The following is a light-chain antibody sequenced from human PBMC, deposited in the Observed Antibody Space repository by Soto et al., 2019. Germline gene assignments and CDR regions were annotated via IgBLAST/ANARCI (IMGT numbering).Light chain of an antibody. CDR1: KRISSMY. V-gene: IGKV3-20*01. CDR3: KHFVNSLTWT. CDR2: AES. Sequence: EIVLTQSPATVCLSXGERATLTCRARKRISSMYLSWYQQKPGQAPRLLXYAESSRATGIQERLSGSGSGKDFTLNISRLEPEDFAVYYCKHFVNSLTWTFGQGTKVDIK. J-gene: IGKJ1*01.